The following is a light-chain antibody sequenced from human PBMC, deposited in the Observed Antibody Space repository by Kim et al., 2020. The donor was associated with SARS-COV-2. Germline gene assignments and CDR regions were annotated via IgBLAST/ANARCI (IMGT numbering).Light chain of an antibody. CDR3: SSYTGSSTLV. CDR1: SSDVGGYNF. J-gene: IGLJ1*01. CDR2: DVS. Sequence: GQRTTSSCTGTSSDVGGYNFVSVYQQHTGKAPKLMIYDVSNRPSGISNRFSGSKSGNTASLTIYGLQAEDEADYYCSSYTGSSTLVFGTGTKVTVL. V-gene: IGLV2-14*03.